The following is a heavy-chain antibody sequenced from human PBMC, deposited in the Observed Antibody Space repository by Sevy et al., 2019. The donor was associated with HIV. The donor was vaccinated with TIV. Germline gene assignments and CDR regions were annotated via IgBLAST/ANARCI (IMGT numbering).Heavy chain of an antibody. CDR1: GGTFSSYA. D-gene: IGHD6-13*01. CDR2: IIPIFGTA. V-gene: IGHV1-69*13. CDR3: ARVPLAAAGTYYFDY. Sequence: ASVKVSCKASGGTFSSYAISWVRQAPGQGLEWMGRIIPIFGTANYAQKFQGRVTITADESTSTAYMELSSLRSEDMAVYYCARVPLAAAGTYYFDYWGQGTLVTVSS. J-gene: IGHJ4*02.